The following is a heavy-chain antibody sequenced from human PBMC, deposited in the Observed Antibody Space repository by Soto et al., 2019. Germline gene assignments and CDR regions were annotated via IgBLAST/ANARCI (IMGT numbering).Heavy chain of an antibody. D-gene: IGHD3-3*01. J-gene: IGHJ6*02. V-gene: IGHV3-7*01. CDR3: ARNGEGYDFWSGYYYYYGMDV. Sequence: GGSLRLSCAASGFTFSSYWMSWVRQAPGKGLEWVANIKQDGSEKYYVDSVKGRFTISRDNAKNSLYLQMNSLRAEDTAVYYCARNGEGYDFWSGYYYYYGMDVWGQGTTVTVSS. CDR2: IKQDGSEK. CDR1: GFTFSSYW.